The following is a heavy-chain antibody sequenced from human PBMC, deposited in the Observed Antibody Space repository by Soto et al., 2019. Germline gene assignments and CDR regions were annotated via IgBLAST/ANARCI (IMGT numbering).Heavy chain of an antibody. CDR3: AGRASSYPEYFQH. J-gene: IGHJ1*01. Sequence: PSETLSLTCTVSGGSVSSGSYYWSWIRQPPGKGLEWIGYIYYSGSTNYNPSLKSRVTISVDTSKNQFSLKLSSVTAADTAVYYCAGRASSYPEYFQHWGQGTLVTVSS. CDR2: IYYSGST. D-gene: IGHD1-26*01. CDR1: GGSVSSGSYY. V-gene: IGHV4-61*01.